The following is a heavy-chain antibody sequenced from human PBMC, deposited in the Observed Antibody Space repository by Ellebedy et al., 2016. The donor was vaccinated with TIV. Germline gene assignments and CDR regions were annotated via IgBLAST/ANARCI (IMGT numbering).Heavy chain of an antibody. J-gene: IGHJ4*02. D-gene: IGHD6-19*01. CDR2: IFHSGTT. V-gene: IGHV4-4*02. Sequence: MPGGSLRLSCAVSGGSISSTNWWSWVRQAPGKGMEWIGEIFHSGTTNYTPSLKSRVTISVDKSKNQFSLKLTSVTAADTAVYYCASSGWPGHWGQGTLVTVSS. CDR1: GGSISSTNW. CDR3: ASSGWPGH.